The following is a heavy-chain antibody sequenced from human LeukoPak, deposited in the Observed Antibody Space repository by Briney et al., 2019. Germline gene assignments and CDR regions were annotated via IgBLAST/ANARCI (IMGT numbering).Heavy chain of an antibody. CDR2: ITGSGGDA. J-gene: IGHJ4*02. Sequence: GGSLRLSCAASGFTFSNYAMNWVRQAPGKGLEWVSGITGSGGDAYYADSVKGRFTISRDNSKNTLDLQMNSLRAEDTAVYYCAKGLKGCSGSSCYYFFDFWGQGALITVSS. D-gene: IGHD2-15*01. CDR1: GFTFSNYA. V-gene: IGHV3-23*01. CDR3: AKGLKGCSGSSCYYFFDF.